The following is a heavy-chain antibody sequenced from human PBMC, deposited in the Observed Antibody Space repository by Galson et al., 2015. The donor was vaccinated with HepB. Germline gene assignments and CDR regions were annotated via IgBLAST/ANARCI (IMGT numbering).Heavy chain of an antibody. V-gene: IGHV4-38-2*02. J-gene: IGHJ4*02. Sequence: SETLSLTCAVSGYSISSGYYWGWIRQPPGKGLEWIGSIYHSGSTYYNPSLKSRVTISVDTSKNQFSLKLSSVTAADTAVYYCAKEQGIPSPAGIAATGFDYWGQGTLVTVSS. D-gene: IGHD6-13*01. CDR1: GYSISSGYY. CDR3: AKEQGIPSPAGIAATGFDY. CDR2: IYHSGST.